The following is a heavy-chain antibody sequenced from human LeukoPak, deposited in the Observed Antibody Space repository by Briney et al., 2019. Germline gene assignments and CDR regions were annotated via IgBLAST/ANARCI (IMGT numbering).Heavy chain of an antibody. J-gene: IGHJ6*02. Sequence: ASVKVSCKASGYTFTGYYMHWVRQAPGQGLEWLGWMNPTSGETGYAQNFQGRVTLTRDTAISTAYMELNSLRSEDTAMYYCARYGGDDYYYYYGVDVWGQGTTVIVSS. CDR3: ARYGGDDYYYYYGVDV. D-gene: IGHD2-21*01. CDR1: GYTFTGYY. CDR2: MNPTSGET. V-gene: IGHV1-8*02.